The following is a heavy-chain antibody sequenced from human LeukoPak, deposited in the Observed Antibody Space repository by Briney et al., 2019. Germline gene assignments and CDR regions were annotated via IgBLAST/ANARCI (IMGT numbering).Heavy chain of an antibody. CDR2: IYYSGST. Sequence: SETLSLTCTVSGGSISSGHYYWGWIRQPPGKGLEWIGIIYYSGSTYYNPSLKSRVTISVDTSKNQFSLKMSSVTAADTAVYYCARDLHDYGDHPIDFWGQGILVTVTA. D-gene: IGHD4-17*01. CDR3: ARDLHDYGDHPIDF. V-gene: IGHV4-39*07. J-gene: IGHJ4*02. CDR1: GGSISSGHYY.